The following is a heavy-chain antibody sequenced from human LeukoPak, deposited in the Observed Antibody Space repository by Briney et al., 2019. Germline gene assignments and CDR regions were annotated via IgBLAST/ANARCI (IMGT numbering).Heavy chain of an antibody. D-gene: IGHD3-10*01. CDR2: SGST. CDR3: ARTSMVRGVMTSHYFDY. J-gene: IGHJ4*02. Sequence: SETLSLTCTVSGYSISSGYYWGWIRQPPGKGLEWIGSGSTYYNPSLKSRVIISVDRSSNQFSLKLSSVTAADTAVYYCARTSMVRGVMTSHYFDYWGQGTLVTVSS. CDR1: GYSISSGYY. V-gene: IGHV4-38-2*02.